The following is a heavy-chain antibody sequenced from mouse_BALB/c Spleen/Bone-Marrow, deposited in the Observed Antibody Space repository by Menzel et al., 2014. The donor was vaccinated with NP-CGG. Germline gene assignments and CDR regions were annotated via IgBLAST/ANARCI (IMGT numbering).Heavy chain of an antibody. CDR3: ALYYYGSSGFAY. CDR1: GFNIKDTY. D-gene: IGHD1-1*01. V-gene: IGHV14-3*02. CDR2: IDPANGNT. J-gene: IGHJ3*01. Sequence: EVQLQQSGAELVEPGASVKLSCTASGFNIKDTYMHWVKQRPEQGLEWIGRIDPANGNTKYDPKFQGKATITADTSSNTAYLQLSSLTSEDTAVYYCALYYYGSSGFAYWGQGALVTVSA.